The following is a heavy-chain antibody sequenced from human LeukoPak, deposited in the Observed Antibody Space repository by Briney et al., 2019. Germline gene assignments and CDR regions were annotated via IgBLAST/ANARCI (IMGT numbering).Heavy chain of an antibody. Sequence: GGSLRLSCAASGFTFSSYSMNWVRQAPGKGLEWVSSISSSSSYIYYADSVKGRFTISRDNAKNSLYLQMNSLRAEDTAVYYCANSRYDSSGYYGIIGYWGQGTLVTVSS. D-gene: IGHD3-22*01. CDR3: ANSRYDSSGYYGIIGY. CDR2: ISSSSSYI. V-gene: IGHV3-21*01. J-gene: IGHJ4*02. CDR1: GFTFSSYS.